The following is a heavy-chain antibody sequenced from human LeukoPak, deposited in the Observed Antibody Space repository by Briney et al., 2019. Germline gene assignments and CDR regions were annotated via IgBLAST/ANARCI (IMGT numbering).Heavy chain of an antibody. CDR1: GYNFIDDG. CDR3: ERPGGWFCRDHTVFFEH. CDR2: INVYNGNT. J-gene: IGHJ4*02. V-gene: IGHV1-18*01. Sequence: GASVKVSCKASGYNFIDDGISWVRQAPGQGLEWMGWINVYNGNTKQAQKLHGRSTMTTETSTNTAYMEVGSLRSDDTAVYYCERPGGWFCRDHTVFFEHWGQGTLVSVSS. D-gene: IGHD3-10*01.